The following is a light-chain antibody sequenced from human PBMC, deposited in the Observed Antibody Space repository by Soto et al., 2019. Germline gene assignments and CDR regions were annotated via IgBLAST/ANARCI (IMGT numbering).Light chain of an antibody. CDR3: ETWDSNPWV. V-gene: IGLV4-60*02. Sequence: QPVLTQSSSASASLGSSVKLTCTLSSGHSSYIIAWHQQQPGKAPRYLMKLEGSGSYNKGSGVPDRFSGSSSGADRYLTISHLQFEDEADYYCETWDSNPWVFGGGTKLTVL. CDR1: SGHSSYI. CDR2: LEGSGSY. J-gene: IGLJ3*02.